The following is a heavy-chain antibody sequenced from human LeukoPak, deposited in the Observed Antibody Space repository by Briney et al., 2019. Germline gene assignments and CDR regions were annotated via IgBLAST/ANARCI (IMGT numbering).Heavy chain of an antibody. CDR2: ISYDGSTK. D-gene: IGHD3-10*01. CDR3: ARDGLGSYFAY. CDR1: GFTFSSYG. J-gene: IGHJ4*02. V-gene: IGHV3-30*03. Sequence: GGSLRLSCAASGFTFSSYGMHWVRQAPGKGLEWVAVISYDGSTKYYADSVKGRFTISRDNSKNTLYLQMNSVRAEDTAVYYCARDGLGSYFAYWGQGPLVTVSS.